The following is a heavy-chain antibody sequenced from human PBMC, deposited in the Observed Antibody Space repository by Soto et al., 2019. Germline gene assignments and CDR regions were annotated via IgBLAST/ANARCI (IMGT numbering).Heavy chain of an antibody. CDR3: ARAAYSSSWSNYYYGMDV. Sequence: QVQLVQSGAEVKKPGSSVKVSCKASGGTFSSYAISWVRQAPGQGLEWMGGIIPICGTANYAQKFQGRVTITADESTSTAYMELSSLRSEDTAVYYCARAAYSSSWSNYYYGMDVWGQGTTVTVSS. V-gene: IGHV1-69*12. CDR2: IIPICGTA. J-gene: IGHJ6*02. CDR1: GGTFSSYA. D-gene: IGHD6-13*01.